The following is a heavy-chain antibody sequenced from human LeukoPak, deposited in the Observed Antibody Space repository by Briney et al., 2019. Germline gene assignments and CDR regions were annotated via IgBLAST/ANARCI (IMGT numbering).Heavy chain of an antibody. V-gene: IGHV1-2*02. CDR3: ARGLYCSSTSCNRFDP. CDR2: INPNSGGT. CDR1: GYTFTGYY. Sequence: SVNVSCKASGYTFTGYYMHWVPQAPGQGLESMVWINPNSGGTNYAQKFQGRVTMTRDTSISTAYLELSRLRYDDTAVYYCARGLYCSSTSCNRFDPWGQGTLVTVSS. D-gene: IGHD2-2*01. J-gene: IGHJ5*02.